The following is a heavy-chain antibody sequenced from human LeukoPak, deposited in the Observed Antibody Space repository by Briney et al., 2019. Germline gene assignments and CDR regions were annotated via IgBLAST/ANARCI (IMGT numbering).Heavy chain of an antibody. CDR2: IKGKTDGGTT. D-gene: IGHD6-19*01. CDR3: TTDGESIAVAGTVDY. CDR1: GFTFSNAW. Sequence: GGSLRLSCAASGFTFSNAWMSWVRQAPGKGLEWVGRIKGKTDGGTTDYAAPVKGRFTISRDDSKNTLYLQMNSLKTEDTAVYYCTTDGESIAVAGTVDYWGQGTLVTVSS. V-gene: IGHV3-15*01. J-gene: IGHJ4*02.